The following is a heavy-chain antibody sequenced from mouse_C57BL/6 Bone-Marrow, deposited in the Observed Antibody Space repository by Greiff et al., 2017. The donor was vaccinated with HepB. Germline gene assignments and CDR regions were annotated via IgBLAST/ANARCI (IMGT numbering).Heavy chain of an antibody. CDR2: ISDGGSYT. Sequence: EVKLMESGGGLVKPGGSLKLSCAASGFTFSSYAMSWVRQTPEKRLEWVATISDGGSYTYYPDNVKGRFTISRDNAKNNLYLQMSHLKSEDTAMYYCARRGYYSIYWYFDVWGTGTTVTVSS. D-gene: IGHD2-5*01. J-gene: IGHJ1*03. CDR1: GFTFSSYA. CDR3: ARRGYYSIYWYFDV. V-gene: IGHV5-4*03.